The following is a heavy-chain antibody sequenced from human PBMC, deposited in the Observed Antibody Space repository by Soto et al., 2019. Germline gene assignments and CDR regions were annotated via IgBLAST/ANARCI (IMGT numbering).Heavy chain of an antibody. D-gene: IGHD2-2*01. CDR3: ARVIPGVEDWFDP. J-gene: IGHJ5*02. CDR2: ISAYTDTP. V-gene: IGHV1-18*01. Sequence: ASVKVSCKASGYTFTNYGVNWVRRAPGQGLEWMGRISAYTDTPNYAQKFQGRVTMTIDTSTSTAYMDLRSLISDDTAVYYCARVIPGVEDWFDPWGQGTLVTVSS. CDR1: GYTFTNYG.